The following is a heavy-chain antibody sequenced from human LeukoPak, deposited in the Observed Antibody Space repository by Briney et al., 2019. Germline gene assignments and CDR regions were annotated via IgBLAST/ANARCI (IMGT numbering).Heavy chain of an antibody. Sequence: GGSLRLSCAASGFTFSDYYMSWIRQAPGKGLEWVSDISSTSIYTNYADSVKGRFTISRDNAKNSLYLQMNSRRAEDAAVYYCAREDGYSSSWYSDYWGQGTLVTVSS. CDR3: AREDGYSSSWYSDY. CDR2: ISSTSIYT. CDR1: GFTFSDYY. D-gene: IGHD6-13*01. V-gene: IGHV3-11*05. J-gene: IGHJ4*02.